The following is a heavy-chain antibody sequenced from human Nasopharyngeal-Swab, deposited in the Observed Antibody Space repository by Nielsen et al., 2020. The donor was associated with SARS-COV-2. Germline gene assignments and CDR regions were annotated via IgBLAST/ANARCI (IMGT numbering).Heavy chain of an antibody. Sequence: ISCQGSGYSFSTSWIGWVRQVPGKGPEWMGIINPSDSETRYSPSFEGQVTISADRSTSTAYLQWSSLKASDSAIYYCARRDSRSSGVDLWGQGTLVTVSS. CDR1: GYSFSTSW. D-gene: IGHD6-6*01. V-gene: IGHV5-51*01. J-gene: IGHJ5*02. CDR3: ARRDSRSSGVDL. CDR2: INPSDSET.